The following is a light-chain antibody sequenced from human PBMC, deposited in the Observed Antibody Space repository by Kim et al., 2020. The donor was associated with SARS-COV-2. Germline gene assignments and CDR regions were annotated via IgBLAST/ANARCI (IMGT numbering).Light chain of an antibody. CDR3: QAWDSSKV. CDR2: QDS. J-gene: IGLJ3*02. Sequence: SYELTQPPSVSVSPGQTASITCSGDNLGDKYACWYQQKPGQSPVLVIYQDSKRPSGISERFSGSNSGNTATLSISGTQAMVEADYYCQAWDSSKVFGGGT. CDR1: NLGDKY. V-gene: IGLV3-1*01.